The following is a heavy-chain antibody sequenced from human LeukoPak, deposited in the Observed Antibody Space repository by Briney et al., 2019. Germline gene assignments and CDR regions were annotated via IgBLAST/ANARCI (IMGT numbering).Heavy chain of an antibody. V-gene: IGHV4-39*07. D-gene: IGHD3-22*01. CDR1: GGSISSSSYY. Sequence: SETLSLTCTVSGGSISSSSYYWGWIRQPPGKGLEWIGSIYYSGSTNYNPSLKSRVTISVDTSKNQFSLKLSSVTAADTAVYYCARRSSGYYYGRGNYFDYWGQGTLVTVSS. CDR2: IYYSGST. J-gene: IGHJ4*02. CDR3: ARRSSGYYYGRGNYFDY.